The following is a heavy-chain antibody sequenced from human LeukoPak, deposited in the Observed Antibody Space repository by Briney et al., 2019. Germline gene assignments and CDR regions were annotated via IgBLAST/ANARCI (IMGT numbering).Heavy chain of an antibody. V-gene: IGHV4-4*02. CDR3: AREADDYYDSSGYYSPRRAFDI. D-gene: IGHD3-22*01. J-gene: IGHJ3*02. CDR2: IYHSGST. Sequence: SETLSLTCAVSGGSISSSNWWSWVRQPPGKGLEWIGEIYHSGSTNYNPSLKSRVTISVDKSKNQFSLKLSSVTAADTAVYYCAREADDYYDSSGYYSPRRAFDIWGQGTMVTVSS. CDR1: GGSISSSNW.